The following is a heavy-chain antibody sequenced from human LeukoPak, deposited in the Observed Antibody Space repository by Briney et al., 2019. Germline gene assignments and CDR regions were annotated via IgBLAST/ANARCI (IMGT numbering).Heavy chain of an antibody. Sequence: SETLSLTCAVYGGSFSGYYWSWIRQPPGKGLEWIGEINHSGNTNSNPSLKSRVTMSVDTSKNQFSLKLSSLTAADTAMYYCARREPHGDYGGKIRYYYYMDVWGKGTTVTISS. J-gene: IGHJ6*03. CDR3: ARREPHGDYGGKIRYYYYMDV. D-gene: IGHD4-23*01. CDR2: INHSGNT. CDR1: GGSFSGYY. V-gene: IGHV4-34*01.